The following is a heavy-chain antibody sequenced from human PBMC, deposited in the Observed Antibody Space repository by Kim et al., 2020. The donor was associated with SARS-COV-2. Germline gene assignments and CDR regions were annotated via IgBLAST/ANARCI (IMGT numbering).Heavy chain of an antibody. CDR3: TSGVYDFWKGYFDL. CDR2: IRSKAYGGTT. D-gene: IGHD3-3*01. J-gene: IGHJ2*01. V-gene: IGHV3-49*04. CDR1: GFTFGDYA. Sequence: GGSLRLSCTASGFTFGDYAMSWVRQAPGKGLEWVGFIRSKAYGGTTEYAASVKGRFTISRDDSKSIAYLQMNSLKTEDTAVYYCTSGVYDFWKGYFDLWGRGTLVTVSS.